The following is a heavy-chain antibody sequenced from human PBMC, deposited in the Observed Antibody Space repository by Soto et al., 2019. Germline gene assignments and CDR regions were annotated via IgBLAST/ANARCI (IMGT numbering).Heavy chain of an antibody. CDR1: GYTFTTYF. CDR3: ARAADIVMVAALENYYYGMDV. Sequence: QVQLVQSGAEVKKPGASMKISCKASGYTFTTYFIHWMRQAPGQVLEWMGIINPSDESTNYAQKFQGRVALTRDKSTTAVNMELPGLRSDDTAVYYCARAADIVMVAALENYYYGMDVWGQGTTVTVSS. CDR2: INPSDEST. D-gene: IGHD2-21*02. V-gene: IGHV1-46*01. J-gene: IGHJ6*02.